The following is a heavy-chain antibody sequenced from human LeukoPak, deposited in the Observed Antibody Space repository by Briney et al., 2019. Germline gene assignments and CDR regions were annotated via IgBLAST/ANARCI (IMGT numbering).Heavy chain of an antibody. Sequence: PSETLSLTCTVSGGSISSGSYYWSWIRQPAGKGLEWIGRIYTSGSTNYNPSLKSRVTISVDTSKNQFSLKLSSVTAADTAVYYCARQLGYARWGYFDYWGQGTLVTVSS. CDR3: ARQLGYARWGYFDY. D-gene: IGHD2-15*01. CDR1: GGSISSGSYY. V-gene: IGHV4-61*02. J-gene: IGHJ4*02. CDR2: IYTSGST.